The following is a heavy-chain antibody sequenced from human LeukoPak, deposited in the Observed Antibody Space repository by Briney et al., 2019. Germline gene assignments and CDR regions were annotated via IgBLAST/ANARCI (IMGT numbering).Heavy chain of an antibody. Sequence: SETLSLTCTVSGGSISSNSHYWGWIRRPPGKGLEWIGSIYYSGTTYYNPSLKSRVTISVDTSKNQFSLKLSSVTAADTAVYYCARGRGYYGSGSYFRGSWFDPWGQGTLVTVSS. CDR1: GGSISSNSHY. D-gene: IGHD3-10*01. J-gene: IGHJ5*02. CDR2: IYYSGTT. CDR3: ARGRGYYGSGSYFRGSWFDP. V-gene: IGHV4-39*07.